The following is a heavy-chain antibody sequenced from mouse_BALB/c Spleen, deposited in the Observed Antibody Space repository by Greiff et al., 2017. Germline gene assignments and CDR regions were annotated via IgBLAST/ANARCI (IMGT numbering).Heavy chain of an antibody. CDR1: GFNIKDYY. D-gene: IGHD1-2*01. J-gene: IGHJ4*01. CDR3: LITTASYDAMDY. V-gene: IGHV14-4*02. CDR2: IDPENGAT. Sequence: EVQLQQSGAELVRSGASVKLSCTASGFNIKDYYMHWVKQRPEQGLEWIGWIDPENGATEYAPKFQGKATMTADTSSNTAYLQLSSLTSEDTAVYYCLITTASYDAMDYWGQGTSVTVSS.